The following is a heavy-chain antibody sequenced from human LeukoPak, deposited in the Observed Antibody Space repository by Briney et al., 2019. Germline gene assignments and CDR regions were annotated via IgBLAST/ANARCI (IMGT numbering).Heavy chain of an antibody. D-gene: IGHD3-3*01. J-gene: IGHJ2*01. CDR3: ARVPNYDFWSGYKPPKYWYFDL. Sequence: PSETLSLTCTVSGGSISSYYWSWIRQPPGKGLEWIGYIYYSGSTNYNPSLKSRVTISVDTSKNQFSLKLSSVTAADTAVYYCARVPNYDFWSGYKPPKYWYFDLWGRGTLVTVSS. CDR1: GGSISSYY. V-gene: IGHV4-59*01. CDR2: IYYSGST.